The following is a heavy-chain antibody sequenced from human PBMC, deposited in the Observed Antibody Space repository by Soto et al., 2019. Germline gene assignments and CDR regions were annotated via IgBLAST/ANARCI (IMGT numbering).Heavy chain of an antibody. J-gene: IGHJ4*02. CDR3: AMGVSYSVIGY. CDR1: GFTFSSYG. CDR2: ISYDGSNK. D-gene: IGHD5-18*01. Sequence: QVQLVESGGGVVQPGRSLRLSCAASGFTFSSYGMHWVRQAPGKGLEWVAVISYDGSNKYYADSLKGRFTISRDNSKKTVYLQMNSLGAEDTAVYYCAMGVSYSVIGYWGQGTLVAVSS. V-gene: IGHV3-30*03.